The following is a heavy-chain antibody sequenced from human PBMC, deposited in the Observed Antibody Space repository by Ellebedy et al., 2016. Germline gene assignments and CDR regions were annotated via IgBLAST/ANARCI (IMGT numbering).Heavy chain of an antibody. V-gene: IGHV4-31*03. CDR1: GCSINSFGVY. CDR2: IYYSGST. D-gene: IGHD6-19*01. CDR3: ARGKRGIAVVPHYMDV. J-gene: IGHJ6*03. Sequence: LRLSXNVSGCSINSFGVYWSWIRQHPGKGLEWIGYIYYSGSTHYNPPLQSRVTISVDTSKNQFALKLSSVTAADTAVYYCARGKRGIAVVPHYMDVWGKGTTVTVSS.